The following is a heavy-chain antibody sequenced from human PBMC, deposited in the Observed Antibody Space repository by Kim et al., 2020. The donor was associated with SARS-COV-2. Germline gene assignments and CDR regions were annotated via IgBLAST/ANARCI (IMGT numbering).Heavy chain of an antibody. Sequence: GGSLRLSCAASGFTFSSYGMHWVRQAPGKGLEWVAVIWYDGSNKYYADSVKGRFTISRDNSKNTLYLQMNSLRAEDTAVYYCARDTRAVAGVDYWGQGTLVTVSS. D-gene: IGHD6-19*01. V-gene: IGHV3-33*01. CDR2: IWYDGSNK. CDR1: GFTFSSYG. CDR3: ARDTRAVAGVDY. J-gene: IGHJ4*02.